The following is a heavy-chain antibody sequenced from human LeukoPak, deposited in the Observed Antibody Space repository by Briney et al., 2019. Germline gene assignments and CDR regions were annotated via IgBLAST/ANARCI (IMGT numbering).Heavy chain of an antibody. Sequence: GGSLRLSCAASGFTFSNYAMSWVRQAPGKALEWVSAITSGGGTTYYAGSVKGRFTISRDNSKNTLYLQMNSLRAEDTAVYYCARDPPRAAWVFDYWGQGTLVSVAS. CDR3: ARDPPRAAWVFDY. V-gene: IGHV3-23*01. D-gene: IGHD6-25*01. CDR1: GFTFSNYA. J-gene: IGHJ4*02. CDR2: ITSGGGTT.